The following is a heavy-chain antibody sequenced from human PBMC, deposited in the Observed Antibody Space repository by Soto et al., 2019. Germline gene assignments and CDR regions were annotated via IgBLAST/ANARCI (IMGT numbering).Heavy chain of an antibody. CDR2: INPSGGST. V-gene: IGHV1-46*01. CDR3: ARAPGSGYYYYFDY. Sequence: QVQLVQSGAEVKKPGASVKVSCKASGYTFTSYYMHWVRQAPGQGLEWMGIINPSGGSTSYAQKFQGRVTMARDMSTSTVYMELGSLRCEDTAVDYCARAPGSGYYYYFDYWGQGTLVTVSS. CDR1: GYTFTSYY. D-gene: IGHD3-22*01. J-gene: IGHJ4*02.